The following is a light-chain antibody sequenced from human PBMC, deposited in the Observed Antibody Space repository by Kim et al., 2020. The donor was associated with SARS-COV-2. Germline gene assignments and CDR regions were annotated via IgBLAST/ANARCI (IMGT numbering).Light chain of an antibody. CDR1: RGNIAHNY. CDR3: QSYDSFSVV. Sequence: GSTVSLPCTRTRGNIAHNYVQWYQQRPGSAPTTLVYEDYRRPSGVPDRFSAAIDTSSNSASLTISGLQPEDEADYYCQSYDSFSVVFGGGTQLTVL. V-gene: IGLV6-57*03. J-gene: IGLJ2*01. CDR2: EDY.